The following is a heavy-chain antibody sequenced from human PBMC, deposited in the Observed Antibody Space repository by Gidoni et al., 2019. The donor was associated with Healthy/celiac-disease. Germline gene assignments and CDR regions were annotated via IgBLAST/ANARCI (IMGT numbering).Heavy chain of an antibody. CDR3: TTPPKGEYYFDY. CDR2: IKSKTDGGTT. CDR1: GFTFSNAW. Sequence: EVQLVESGGGLVKPGGSLRLSCAASGFTFSNAWMSWVRQAPGKGLEWVGRIKSKTDGGTTDYAAPVKGRFTISRDDSKNTLYLQMNSLKTEDTAVYYCTTPPKGEYYFDYWGQGTLVTVSS. V-gene: IGHV3-15*01. D-gene: IGHD3-16*01. J-gene: IGHJ4*02.